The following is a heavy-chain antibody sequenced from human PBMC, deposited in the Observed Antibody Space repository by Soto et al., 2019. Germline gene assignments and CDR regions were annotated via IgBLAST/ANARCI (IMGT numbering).Heavy chain of an antibody. J-gene: IGHJ4*02. V-gene: IGHV3-33*01. CDR1: GFTFNRNA. Sequence: GGSLRLSCAASGFTFNRNAMHWVLQAPGKGLEWVAVISFDGSNTFYGDSVKGRFTISRDNSENTLYLQMNSLRAEDTAVYYCARDHDSSSWYGYLDYWGQGTLVTVSS. D-gene: IGHD6-13*01. CDR3: ARDHDSSSWYGYLDY. CDR2: ISFDGSNT.